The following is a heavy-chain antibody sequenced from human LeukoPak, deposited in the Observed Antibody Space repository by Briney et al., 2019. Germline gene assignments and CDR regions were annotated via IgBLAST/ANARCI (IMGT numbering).Heavy chain of an antibody. Sequence: SETLSLTCTVSGGSFSSGSYYWSWIRQPPGKGLEWIGYIYYSGSTNYNPSLKSRVTISVDTSKNQFSLKLSSVTAADTAVYYCARAQYYDILTANWFDPWGQGTLVTVSS. D-gene: IGHD3-9*01. V-gene: IGHV4-61*01. J-gene: IGHJ5*02. CDR1: GGSFSSGSYY. CDR3: ARAQYYDILTANWFDP. CDR2: IYYSGST.